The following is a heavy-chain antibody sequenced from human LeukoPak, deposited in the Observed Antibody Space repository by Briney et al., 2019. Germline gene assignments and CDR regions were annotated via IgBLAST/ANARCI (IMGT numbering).Heavy chain of an antibody. J-gene: IGHJ4*02. V-gene: IGHV1-3*01. CDR1: GYTFTSYA. Sequence: GGSLRLSCAASGYTFTSYAMHWVRQAPGQRLEWMGWINAGNGNTKYSQKFQGRVTITRDTSASTAYMELSSLRSEDTAVYYCARDTYYYDSSGHGGGDYWGQGTLVTVSS. CDR2: INAGNGNT. CDR3: ARDTYYYDSSGHGGGDY. D-gene: IGHD3-22*01.